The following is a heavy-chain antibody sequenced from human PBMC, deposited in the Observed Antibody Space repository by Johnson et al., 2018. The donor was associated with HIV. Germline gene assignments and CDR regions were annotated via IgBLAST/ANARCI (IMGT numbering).Heavy chain of an antibody. J-gene: IGHJ3*02. CDR3: AKTRLRFLEWYDAFDI. Sequence: VQLVESGGGLVQPGGSLRLSCAASGFSFSEYAMPWVRQATGKGLEWVSAIGTAGDTYCPGSVKGRFTISRENAKNSLYLQMNSLRAGDTAVYYCAKTRLRFLEWYDAFDIWGQGTMVTVSS. CDR1: GFSFSEYA. CDR2: IGTAGDT. V-gene: IGHV3-13*01. D-gene: IGHD3-3*01.